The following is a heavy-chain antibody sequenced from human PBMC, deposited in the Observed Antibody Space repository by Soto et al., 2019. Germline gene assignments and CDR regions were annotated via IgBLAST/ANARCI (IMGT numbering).Heavy chain of an antibody. D-gene: IGHD6-19*01. CDR2: ISGSGGST. J-gene: IGHJ4*02. V-gene: IGHV3-23*01. CDR1: GFTFSSYA. CDR3: VKEGEHSSGWANFDY. Sequence: PGGSLRLSCAASGFTFSSYAMSWVRQAPGKGLEWVSAISGSGGSTYYADSVKGRFTISRDNSKNTLYLQMNSLRAEDTAVYYCVKEGEHSSGWANFDYWGQGTLVTVSS.